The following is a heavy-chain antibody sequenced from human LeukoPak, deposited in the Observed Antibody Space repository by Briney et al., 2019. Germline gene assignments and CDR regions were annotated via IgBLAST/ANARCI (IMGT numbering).Heavy chain of an antibody. CDR2: IRYDGSNK. CDR3: AKESDFWSGYHAFDI. V-gene: IGHV3-30*02. J-gene: IGHJ3*02. Sequence: PGGSLRLSCAASGFTFSSYGMHWVRQAPGKGLEWVAFIRYDGSNKYYADSVKGRFTISRDNSKNTLYLQMNSLRAEDTAVYYCAKESDFWSGYHAFDIWGQGTMVTVSS. CDR1: GFTFSSYG. D-gene: IGHD3-3*01.